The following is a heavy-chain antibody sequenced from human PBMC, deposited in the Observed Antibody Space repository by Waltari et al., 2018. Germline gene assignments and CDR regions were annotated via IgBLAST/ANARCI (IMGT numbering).Heavy chain of an antibody. CDR2: IYSGGST. D-gene: IGHD1-26*01. Sequence: EVQLVETGGGLIQPGGSLRLSCAASGFTVSSNYMSWVRQAPGKGLEWVSVIYSGGSTYYADSVKGRFTISRDNSKNTLYLQMNSLRAEDTAVYYWARGNSGSYRGAIDYWGQGTLVTVSS. CDR3: ARGNSGSYRGAIDY. V-gene: IGHV3-53*02. J-gene: IGHJ4*02. CDR1: GFTVSSNY.